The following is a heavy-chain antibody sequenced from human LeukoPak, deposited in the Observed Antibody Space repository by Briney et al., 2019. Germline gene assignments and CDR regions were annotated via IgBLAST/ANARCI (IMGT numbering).Heavy chain of an antibody. CDR3: AREGSGWTGNDY. D-gene: IGHD6-19*01. J-gene: IGHJ4*02. CDR1: GFTFSSYA. CDR2: ISYDGSNK. V-gene: IGHV3-30-3*01. Sequence: GRSLRLSCAASGFTFSSYAMHWVRQAPGKGLEWVAVISYDGSNKYYADSVKGRFTISRDNSKNTLYLQMNSLRAEDTAVYYCAREGSGWTGNDYWGQGTLVTVSS.